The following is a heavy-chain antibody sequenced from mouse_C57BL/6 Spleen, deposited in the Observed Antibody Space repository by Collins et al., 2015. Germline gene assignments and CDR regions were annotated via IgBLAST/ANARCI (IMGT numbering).Heavy chain of an antibody. V-gene: IGHV1-54*01. CDR3: ARTDFSYYGGVY. CDR2: INPGSGGT. J-gene: IGHJ2*01. CDR1: GYAFTNYL. D-gene: IGHD1-1*01. Sequence: QVQLQQSGAELVRPGTSVKVSCKASGYAFTNYLIEWVKQRPGQGLEWIGVINPGSGGTNYNEKFKGKATLTADKSSSTAYMQLSSLTPEDSAVYFCARTDFSYYGGVYWGQGTTLTVSS.